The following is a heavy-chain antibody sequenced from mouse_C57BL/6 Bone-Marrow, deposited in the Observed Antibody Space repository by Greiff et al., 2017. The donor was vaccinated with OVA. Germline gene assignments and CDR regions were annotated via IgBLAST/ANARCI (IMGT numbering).Heavy chain of an antibody. CDR3: AIYYDYDAAD. CDR1: EYEFPSHD. D-gene: IGHD2-4*01. V-gene: IGHV5-2*01. J-gene: IGHJ3*01. Sequence: EVQGVESGGGLVQPGESLKLSCESNEYEFPSHDMSWVRKTPEKRLELVAAINSDGGSTYYPDTMERRFTISSDMTKKTLDLQMSSLKSEDTALYYCAIYYDYDAADWGQGTLVTVSA. CDR2: INSDGGST.